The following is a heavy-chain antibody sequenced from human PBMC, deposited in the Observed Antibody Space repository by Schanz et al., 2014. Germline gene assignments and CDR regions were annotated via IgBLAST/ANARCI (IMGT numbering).Heavy chain of an antibody. V-gene: IGHV6-1*01. J-gene: IGHJ4*02. CDR1: GDSVSSNSAV. D-gene: IGHD1-1*01. Sequence: QVQLQQSGPGLVKPSQTLSLTCAISGDSVSSNSAVWNWIRQSPSRGLEWLRRTFYRSKWYNEYAVSVKSRITINADTSKIQYTLQLNSVTPEETAVYYCARSQLGMAFFDYWGQGTLVTVSS. CDR2: TFYRSKWYN. CDR3: ARSQLGMAFFDY.